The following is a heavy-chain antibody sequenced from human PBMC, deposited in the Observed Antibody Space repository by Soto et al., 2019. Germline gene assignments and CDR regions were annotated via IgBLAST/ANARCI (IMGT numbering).Heavy chain of an antibody. D-gene: IGHD6-19*01. CDR3: ASLAGLLNDAFDI. V-gene: IGHV3-9*01. Sequence: EVQLVESGGGLVQPGRSLRLSCAASGFTFDDYAMHWVRQAPGKGLEWVSGISWNSGSIGYADSVKGRFTISRDNAKNSLYLQMNSLRAEDTALYYCASLAGLLNDAFDIWGQGTMVTVSS. CDR1: GFTFDDYA. CDR2: ISWNSGSI. J-gene: IGHJ3*02.